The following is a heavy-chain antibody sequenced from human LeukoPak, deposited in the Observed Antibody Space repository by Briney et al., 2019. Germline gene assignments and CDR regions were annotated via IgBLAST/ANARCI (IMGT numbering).Heavy chain of an antibody. CDR2: MSYSGST. CDR1: GGSISSHF. D-gene: IGHD3-3*01. CDR3: ARGDFRSAYYDTYHYMDV. V-gene: IGHV4-59*11. J-gene: IGHJ6*03. Sequence: SETLSLTCTVSGGSISSHFWTWIRQPPGKGLEWIGYMSYSGSTNYNPSLKSRVTISVDTSKNQFSLRLSSVTAADTAVYYRARGDFRSAYYDTYHYMDVWGKGTTVTVSS.